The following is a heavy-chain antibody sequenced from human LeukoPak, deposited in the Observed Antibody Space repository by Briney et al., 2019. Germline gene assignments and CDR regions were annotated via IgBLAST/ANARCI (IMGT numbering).Heavy chain of an antibody. V-gene: IGHV1-8*03. J-gene: IGHJ5*02. D-gene: IGHD3-10*01. CDR1: GYTFTSYD. CDR3: ARRSRFGESPKVDP. CDR2: MNPNSGNT. Sequence: ASMKVSCKASGYTFTSYDINWVRQATGQGLEWMGWMNPNSGNTGYAQKFQGRVTITRNTSISTAYMELSSLRSEDTAVYYCARRSRFGESPKVDPWGQGTLVTVSS.